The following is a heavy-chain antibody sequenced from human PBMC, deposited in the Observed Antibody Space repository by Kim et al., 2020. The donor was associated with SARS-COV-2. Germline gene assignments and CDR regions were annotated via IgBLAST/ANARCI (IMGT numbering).Heavy chain of an antibody. V-gene: IGHV5-51*01. Sequence: SPCFQGQVTISADKSISTAYLQWSSLKASDTAMYYCARRFYDYGDYFFDYWGQGTLVTVAS. D-gene: IGHD4-17*01. J-gene: IGHJ4*02. CDR3: ARRFYDYGDYFFDY.